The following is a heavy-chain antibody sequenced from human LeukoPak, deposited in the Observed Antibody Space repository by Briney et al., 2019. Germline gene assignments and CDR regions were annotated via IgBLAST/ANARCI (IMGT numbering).Heavy chain of an antibody. CDR3: ARGAYFQGVVENYFDY. D-gene: IGHD3-22*01. Sequence: GASVKVSCKASGYTFTSYGISWVRQAPGQGLEWMGWISAYNGNTNYAQKLQGRVTMTTDTSTSTAYMELRSLRSDDTAVYYCARGAYFQGVVENYFDYWGQGTLVTVSS. V-gene: IGHV1-18*01. CDR1: GYTFTSYG. CDR2: ISAYNGNT. J-gene: IGHJ4*02.